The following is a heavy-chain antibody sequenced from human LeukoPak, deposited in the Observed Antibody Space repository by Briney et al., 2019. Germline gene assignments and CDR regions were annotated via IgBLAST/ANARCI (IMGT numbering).Heavy chain of an antibody. CDR1: GGSISSGDYY. J-gene: IGHJ4*02. Sequence: PSQTLSLTCTVSGGSISSGDYYWSWIRQPPGTGLEWIVYIYYSGSTYYNPSLKSRVTISVDTSKNQFSLKLSSVTAADTAVYYCARGDSMVRGVIPPYFDYWGQGTLVTVSS. CDR2: IYYSGST. D-gene: IGHD3-10*01. CDR3: ARGDSMVRGVIPPYFDY. V-gene: IGHV4-30-4*01.